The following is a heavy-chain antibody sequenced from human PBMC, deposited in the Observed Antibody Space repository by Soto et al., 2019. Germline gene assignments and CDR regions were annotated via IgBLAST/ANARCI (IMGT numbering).Heavy chain of an antibody. CDR1: GFTFSDYF. CDR3: ARGLGVLDYYYGMDV. CDR2: ISSSSSTI. Sequence: GGSLRLSCAASGFTFSDYFMTWIRQAPGKGLEWVSYISSSSSTIYYADSVKGRFTISRDNAKNSLYLQMNSLRDEDTAVYYCARGLGVLDYYYGMDVWGQGTTVTVSS. D-gene: IGHD2-8*01. V-gene: IGHV3-11*04. J-gene: IGHJ6*02.